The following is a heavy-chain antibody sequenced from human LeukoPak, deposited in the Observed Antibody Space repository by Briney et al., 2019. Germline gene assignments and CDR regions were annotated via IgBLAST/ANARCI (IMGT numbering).Heavy chain of an antibody. J-gene: IGHJ4*02. Sequence: GGSLRLSCAASGFTFSAYGMHWVRQAPGKGLEWVALIRHDEISKFYGDSVEGRFTISRNNSKNTLYLQMNSLRAEDTAVYYCARDDVGPLDYWGQGTLVTVSS. V-gene: IGHV3-30*02. CDR1: GFTFSAYG. CDR2: IRHDEISK. CDR3: ARDDVGPLDY. D-gene: IGHD3-10*01.